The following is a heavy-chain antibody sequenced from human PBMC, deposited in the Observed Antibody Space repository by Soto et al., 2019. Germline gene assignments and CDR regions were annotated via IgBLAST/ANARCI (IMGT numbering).Heavy chain of an antibody. CDR3: ARSYSGGFDS. CDR1: GGSISSSSYY. D-gene: IGHD6-19*01. Sequence: SETLSLTCTVSGGSISSSSYYWGWIRQPPGKGLEWIGSIYYSGSTYYNPSLKSRVTISVDTSKNQFSLKLSSVTAADTAVYYCARSYSGGFDSWGQGTLVTVSS. J-gene: IGHJ4*02. CDR2: IYYSGST. V-gene: IGHV4-39*01.